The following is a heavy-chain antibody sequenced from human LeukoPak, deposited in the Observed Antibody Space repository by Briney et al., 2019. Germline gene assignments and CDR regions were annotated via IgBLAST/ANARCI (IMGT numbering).Heavy chain of an antibody. CDR1: GYSFTSCW. CDR2: IYPGDSDT. J-gene: IGHJ5*02. V-gene: IGHV5-51*01. Sequence: GGSLKISCKGSGYSFTSCWIGWVRQMPGKGLEWMGIIYPGDSDTRYSPSLQGQVTISADKSISTAYLQWSSLKASDTAMYYCARQLDDYGDYGGFDPWGQGTLVTVSS. D-gene: IGHD4-17*01. CDR3: ARQLDDYGDYGGFDP.